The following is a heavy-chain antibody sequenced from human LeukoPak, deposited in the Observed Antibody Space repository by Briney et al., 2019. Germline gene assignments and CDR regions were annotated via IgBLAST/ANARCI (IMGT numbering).Heavy chain of an antibody. CDR3: ARSGIQLGPKGRPSYYYYMDV. D-gene: IGHD5-18*01. Sequence: SETLSLTCAVYGGSFSGYYWTWIRQPPGKGLEWIGEINHSGSTNYSPSLKSRVTISVDTSKNQFSLKLSSVTAADTAVYYCARSGIQLGPKGRPSYYYYMDVGGKGPTVTVS. CDR2: INHSGST. CDR1: GGSFSGYY. J-gene: IGHJ6*03. V-gene: IGHV4-34*01.